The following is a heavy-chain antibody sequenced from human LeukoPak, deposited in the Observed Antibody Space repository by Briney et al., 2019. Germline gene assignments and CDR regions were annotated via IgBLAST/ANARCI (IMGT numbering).Heavy chain of an antibody. Sequence: SQTLSLTCTVSGDSISSGDYYWTWIRQPPGKGLEWIGYICYSGTTYYNPSLKSRVAISVDTSKNQFSLKLTSVTAADTAVYYCARRKSGWFDPWAQGTLVTVSS. CDR2: ICYSGTT. V-gene: IGHV4-30-4*01. CDR3: ARRKSGWFDP. J-gene: IGHJ5*02. CDR1: GDSISSGDYY.